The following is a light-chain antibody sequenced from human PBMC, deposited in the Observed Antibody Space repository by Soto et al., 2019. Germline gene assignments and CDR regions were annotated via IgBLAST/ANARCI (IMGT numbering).Light chain of an antibody. CDR2: AAS. V-gene: IGKV1-27*01. CDR1: QAISDY. CDR3: QNYNSAPWT. Sequence: DIQMTQSPSSLSASVADRVTITCRASQAISDYLAWYQQKPGQVPNLLIFAASTLQSGVPSRFSGSGSGTYFTLTITGLQPEDVATYYCQNYNSAPWTFGQGTKVEIK. J-gene: IGKJ1*01.